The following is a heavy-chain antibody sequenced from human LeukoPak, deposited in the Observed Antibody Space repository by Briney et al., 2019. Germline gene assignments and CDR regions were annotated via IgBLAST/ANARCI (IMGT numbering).Heavy chain of an antibody. Sequence: PGRSLRLSCAASGFTFSSYAMHWVRQAPGEGLEWVAVISYDGSNKYYADSVKGRFTISRDNSKNTLYLQMNSLRAEDTAVYYCARNRVGGSLNYWGQGTLVTVSS. J-gene: IGHJ4*02. CDR3: ARNRVGGSLNY. CDR1: GFTFSSYA. D-gene: IGHD1-26*01. V-gene: IGHV3-30*01. CDR2: ISYDGSNK.